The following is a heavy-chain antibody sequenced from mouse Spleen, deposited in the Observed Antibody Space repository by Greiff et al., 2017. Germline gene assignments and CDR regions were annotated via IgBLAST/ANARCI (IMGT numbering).Heavy chain of an antibody. CDR2: ISYDGSN. CDR3: ARRTTATYGWFAY. Sequence: EVQLQESGPGLVKPSQSLSLTCSVTGYSITSGYYWNWIRQFPGNKLEWMGYISYDGSNNYNPSLKNRISITRDTSKNQFFLKLNSVTTEDTATYYCARRTTATYGWFAYWGQGTLVTVSA. J-gene: IGHJ3*01. D-gene: IGHD1-2*01. CDR1: GYSITSGYY. V-gene: IGHV3-6*01.